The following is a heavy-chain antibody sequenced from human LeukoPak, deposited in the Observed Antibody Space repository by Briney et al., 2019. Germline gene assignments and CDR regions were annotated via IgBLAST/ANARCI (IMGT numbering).Heavy chain of an antibody. J-gene: IGHJ5*02. CDR1: GDSFSSFS. CDR2: IQLSGNT. CDR3: ARLIRNWNDHFDP. D-gene: IGHD1-1*01. V-gene: IGHV4-4*09. Sequence: PSETLSLTCTVSGDSFSSFSWSWIRQPAGKGLEWIGYIQLSGNTNYNPALKSRVSISLDTSKNQFSLHLRSVTVADTAVYYCARLIRNWNDHFDPWGQGTLVTVFS.